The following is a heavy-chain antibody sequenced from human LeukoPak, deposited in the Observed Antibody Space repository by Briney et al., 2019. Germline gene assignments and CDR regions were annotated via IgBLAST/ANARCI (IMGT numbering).Heavy chain of an antibody. Sequence: ASVKVSCKASGYTFTSYYMHWVRQATGQGLEWMGWMNPNSGNTGYAQKFQGRVTMTRNTSINTAYMQLSSLRFEDTAVYYCARARGFSSGSLDIWGQGTVVTVSS. J-gene: IGHJ3*02. CDR3: ARARGFSSGSLDI. D-gene: IGHD3-22*01. CDR2: MNPNSGNT. V-gene: IGHV1-8*02. CDR1: GYTFTSYY.